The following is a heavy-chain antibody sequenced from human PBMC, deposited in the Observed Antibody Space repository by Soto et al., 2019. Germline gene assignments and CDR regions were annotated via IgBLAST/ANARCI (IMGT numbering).Heavy chain of an antibody. CDR3: AREYGSGSYPDY. D-gene: IGHD3-10*01. CDR2: ISAYNGNT. J-gene: IGHJ4*02. V-gene: IGHV1-18*01. Sequence: ASVKVSCKASGYTFTIYGIIWVRQAPGQGLEWMGWISAYNGNTNYAQKLQGRVTMTTDTSTSTAYMELRSLRSDDTAVYYCAREYGSGSYPDYWGQGTLVTVSS. CDR1: GYTFTIYG.